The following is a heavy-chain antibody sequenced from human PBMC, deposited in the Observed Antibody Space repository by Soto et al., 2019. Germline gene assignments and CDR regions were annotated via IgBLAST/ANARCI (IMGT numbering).Heavy chain of an antibody. D-gene: IGHD2-21*02. J-gene: IGHJ4*02. CDR2: IRNHAYDETA. CDR1: GFTFGDHA. V-gene: IGHV3-49*03. Sequence: PGGSLRLSCSRSGFTFGDHAMSWFRQAPGKGLEWVGFIRNHAYDETAEYAASVKGRFTISRDDSKSIAYLQMNSLKTEDTAVYYCARGGSLAFCAGDCFSLLHYWGQGTLVTVSS. CDR3: ARGGSLAFCAGDCFSLLHY.